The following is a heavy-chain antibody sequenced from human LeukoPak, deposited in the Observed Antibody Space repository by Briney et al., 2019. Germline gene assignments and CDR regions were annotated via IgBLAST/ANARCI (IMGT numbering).Heavy chain of an antibody. CDR1: GYTFTSYG. V-gene: IGHV1-18*01. CDR3: ARDVYDFWSGKDYMDV. D-gene: IGHD3-3*01. CDR2: ISAYNGNT. J-gene: IGHJ6*03. Sequence: ALVKVSCKASGYTFTSYGISWVRQAPGQGLEWMGWISAYNGNTNYAQKLQGRVTMTTDTSTSTAYMELRSLRSDDTAVYYCARDVYDFWSGKDYMDVWGKGTTVTVSS.